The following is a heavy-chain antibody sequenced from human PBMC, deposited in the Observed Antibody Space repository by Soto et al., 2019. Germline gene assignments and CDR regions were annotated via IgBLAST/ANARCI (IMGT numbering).Heavy chain of an antibody. V-gene: IGHV4-59*01. CDR2: IYYSGST. J-gene: IGHJ5*02. CDR3: ARESAGSGKNNWFDP. CDR1: GGSISSYY. Sequence: SETLSLTCTVSGGSISSYYWSWIRQPPGKGLEWIGFIYYSGSTKYNPSLKSRVTISVDTSQNRLSLKLSSVTAADTAVYYCARESAGSGKNNWFDPWGQGTLVTVSS. D-gene: IGHD3-10*01.